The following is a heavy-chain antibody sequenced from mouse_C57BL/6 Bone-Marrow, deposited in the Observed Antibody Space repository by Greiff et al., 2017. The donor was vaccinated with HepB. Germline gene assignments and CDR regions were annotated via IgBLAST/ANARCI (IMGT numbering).Heavy chain of an antibody. CDR1: GYTFTSYW. V-gene: IGHV1-64*01. CDR2: IHPNSGST. Sequence: QVQLQQPGAELVKPGASVKLSCKASGYTFTSYWMHWVKQRPGQGLEWIGMIHPNSGSTNYNEKFKGKATLTVDKSSSTAYMQLSSLTSEDSAVYYGARGDLDGRSTDYWGQGTTLTVSS. CDR3: ARGDLDGRSTDY. D-gene: IGHD1-1*01. J-gene: IGHJ2*01.